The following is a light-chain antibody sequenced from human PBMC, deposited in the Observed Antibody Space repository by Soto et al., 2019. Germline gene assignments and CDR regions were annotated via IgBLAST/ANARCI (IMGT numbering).Light chain of an antibody. CDR3: SSFAGGGNPVL. Sequence: QSVLTQPPSASGSLGQSVTISCTGTSSDVGGYNYVSWHQQLPGKAPKVMIYEVTKRPPGVPDRFSGSKSGNTASLTVSGLQAEDEADYYCSSFAGGGNPVLLGGGTKLTVL. CDR2: EVT. V-gene: IGLV2-8*01. CDR1: SSDVGGYNY. J-gene: IGLJ2*01.